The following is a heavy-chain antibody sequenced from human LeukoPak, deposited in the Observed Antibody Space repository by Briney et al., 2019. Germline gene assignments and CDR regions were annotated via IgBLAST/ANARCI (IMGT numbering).Heavy chain of an antibody. V-gene: IGHV3-13*01. J-gene: IGHJ4*02. D-gene: IGHD5-18*01. CDR2: VSSGFHA. CDR3: VREARGYHYTYFDY. Sequence: GGSLRLSCTASGFTLGSHNMHWVRQIPGQGLEWVAAVSSGFHAFFADSVQGRFTVSREDARNSLYLQMNSLRAGDTAVYYCVREARGYHYTYFDYWGQGTLVTVSS. CDR1: GFTLGSHN.